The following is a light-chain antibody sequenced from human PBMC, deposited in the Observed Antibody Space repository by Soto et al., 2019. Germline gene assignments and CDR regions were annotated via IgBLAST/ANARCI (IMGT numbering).Light chain of an antibody. J-gene: IGKJ4*01. CDR2: NGS. V-gene: IGKV3-20*01. CDR3: QQFGSYPLT. Sequence: IVLTQSPGTLSLSPGERVTLSCRASQSISRNYVAWYQQKPGLAPRLIMYNGSRRAAGIPDRFSGGGSGTDFTLTISRLEPEDFAVYYCQQFGSYPLTFGGGTKVDIK. CDR1: QSISRNY.